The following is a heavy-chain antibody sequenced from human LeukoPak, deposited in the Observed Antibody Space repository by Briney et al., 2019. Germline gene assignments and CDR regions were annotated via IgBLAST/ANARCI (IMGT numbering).Heavy chain of an antibody. D-gene: IGHD3-22*01. J-gene: IGHJ4*02. V-gene: IGHV4-39*01. CDR2: IYYSGST. CDR1: GGSISGSSYY. CDR3: ARLGDSSGYYYDVNDY. Sequence: SETLSLTCTVSGGSISGSSYYWGWIRQPPGKGLEWNGSIYYSGSTYYNPSLKSRVTISVDTSKNQFSLKLSSVTAADTAVYYCARLGDSSGYYYDVNDYWGQGTLVTVSS.